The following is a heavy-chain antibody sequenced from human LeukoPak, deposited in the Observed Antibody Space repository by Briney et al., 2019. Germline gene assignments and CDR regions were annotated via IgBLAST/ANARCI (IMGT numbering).Heavy chain of an antibody. CDR3: ARDRGDYDYYYGMDV. Sequence: PGGSLRLSCAASGFTFSIYAMTWVRQAPGKGLEWVSSISSSSSYIYYADSVKGRFTISRDNAKNSLYLQMNSLRAEDTAVYYCARDRGDYDYYYGMDVWGQGTTVTVSS. J-gene: IGHJ6*02. V-gene: IGHV3-21*01. CDR2: ISSSSSYI. D-gene: IGHD2-21*02. CDR1: GFTFSIYA.